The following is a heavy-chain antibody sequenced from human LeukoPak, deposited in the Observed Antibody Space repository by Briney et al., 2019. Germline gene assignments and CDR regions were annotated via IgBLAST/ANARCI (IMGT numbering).Heavy chain of an antibody. CDR3: AIVRGNYYDSSCFHYPFNY. V-gene: IGHV3-23*01. D-gene: IGHD3-22*01. J-gene: IGHJ4*02. Sequence: GGSLRLSCAASGFPFSSFAMSWLRQAPGKALEWVSAISATGGTTNYADSVKGRFTISRDSSKNTLYLQMNTLRADDTAGYYCAIVRGNYYDSSCFHYPFNYWGQGTLVTVSS. CDR1: GFPFSSFA. CDR2: ISATGGTT.